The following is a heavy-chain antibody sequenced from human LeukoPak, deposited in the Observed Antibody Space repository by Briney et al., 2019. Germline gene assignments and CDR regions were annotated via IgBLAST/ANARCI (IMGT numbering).Heavy chain of an antibody. D-gene: IGHD6-13*01. V-gene: IGHV4-59*01. Sequence: SETLSLTCTVSGGSISSYYWSWIRQPPGKGLEWIGYIYYSGSTNYNPSLKSRVTISVDTSKNQFSLKLSSVTAADTAVHYCARGSAYSSSWYLGTYYYYYGMDVWGQGTTVTVSS. CDR1: GGSISSYY. J-gene: IGHJ6*02. CDR2: IYYSGST. CDR3: ARGSAYSSSWYLGTYYYYYGMDV.